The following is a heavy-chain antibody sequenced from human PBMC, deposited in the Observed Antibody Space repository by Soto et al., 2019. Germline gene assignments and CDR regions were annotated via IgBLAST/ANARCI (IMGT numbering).Heavy chain of an antibody. Sequence: GGSLRLSCAASGFTFNSYAMHWVRQAPGKGLEWVAVISYDGSNKYYADSVKGRFTISRDNSKNTLYLQMNSLRAEDTAVYYCARDWRGFDAFDIWGQGTMVTVSS. CDR2: ISYDGSNK. J-gene: IGHJ3*02. V-gene: IGHV3-30-3*01. D-gene: IGHD3-10*01. CDR3: ARDWRGFDAFDI. CDR1: GFTFNSYA.